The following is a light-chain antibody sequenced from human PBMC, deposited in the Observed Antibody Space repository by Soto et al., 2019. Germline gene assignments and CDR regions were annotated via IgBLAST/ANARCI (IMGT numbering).Light chain of an antibody. Sequence: AIRMTQSPSSLSASTGDRVTITCRASQGISSYLAWYQQKPGKAPKLLIYAASTLQSGVPSRFSGSGSGTDFTLTICCLQSEDFATYYCQQYYSYLRTFGQGTKVDIK. J-gene: IGKJ1*01. V-gene: IGKV1-8*01. CDR1: QGISSY. CDR3: QQYYSYLRT. CDR2: AAS.